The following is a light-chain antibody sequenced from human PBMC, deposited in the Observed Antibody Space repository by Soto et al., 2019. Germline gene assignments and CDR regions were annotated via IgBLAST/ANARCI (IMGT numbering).Light chain of an antibody. CDR3: QQYGSSPPT. V-gene: IGKV3-20*01. J-gene: IGKJ2*01. Sequence: EIVLTQSPGTLSFSPGERATLSGRASQSVSSDYLAWYQQKPGQAPRLLIYGASSRATGIPDRFSGSGSGTDFTLTVSRLEPEDFAVFYCQQYGSSPPTFGQGTKVDIK. CDR2: GAS. CDR1: QSVSSDY.